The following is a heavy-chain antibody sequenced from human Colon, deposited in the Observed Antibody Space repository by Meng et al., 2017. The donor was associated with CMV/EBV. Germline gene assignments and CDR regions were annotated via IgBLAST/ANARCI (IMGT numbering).Heavy chain of an antibody. Sequence: GELLGSVPCLVTPSGTLPLIGSVSGVSISSDNWWTWVRQPPGKGLEWIGEIYHSGTTNYNPSLKSRVTISVDKSKNQVSLNLSSVTAADTAVYFCAKIPLGYSLSPLVGLDPWGQGTLVTVSS. CDR2: IYHSGTT. CDR1: GVSISSDNW. CDR3: AKIPLGYSLSPLVGLDP. D-gene: IGHD5-18*01. J-gene: IGHJ5*02. V-gene: IGHV4-4*02.